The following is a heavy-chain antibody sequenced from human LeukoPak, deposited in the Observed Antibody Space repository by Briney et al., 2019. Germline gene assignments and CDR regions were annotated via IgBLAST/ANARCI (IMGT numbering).Heavy chain of an antibody. CDR3: GRDGSRSRGYSSGCSWFDP. CDR2: ISYDGSNK. Sequence: GGSLRLSCAASGFTFSSYAMHWVRQAPGKGLERVAVISYDGSNKYYADSVKGRFTISRDNSKNTLYPQMNSLRAQDTAVYYCGRDGSRSRGYSSGCSWFDPWGQGTLVTVSS. V-gene: IGHV3-30-3*01. D-gene: IGHD6-19*01. J-gene: IGHJ5*02. CDR1: GFTFSSYA.